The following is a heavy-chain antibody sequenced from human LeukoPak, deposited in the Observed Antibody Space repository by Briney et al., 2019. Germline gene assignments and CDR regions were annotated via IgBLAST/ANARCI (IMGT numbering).Heavy chain of an antibody. Sequence: GESLKISCKGSGYSFTSYWIGWVRQMPGKGLEWMGIIYPGDSETRYSPSFQGQVTISADKSISTAYLQWSSLKASDTAMYYCARPTYYFDSSGYYYVGFLDYWGQGTLVTVS. V-gene: IGHV5-51*01. CDR1: GYSFTSYW. CDR2: IYPGDSET. CDR3: ARPTYYFDSSGYYYVGFLDY. J-gene: IGHJ4*02. D-gene: IGHD3-22*01.